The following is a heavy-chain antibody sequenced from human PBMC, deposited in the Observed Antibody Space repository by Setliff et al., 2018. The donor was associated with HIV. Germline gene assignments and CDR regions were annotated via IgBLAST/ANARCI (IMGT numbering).Heavy chain of an antibody. D-gene: IGHD3-10*01. CDR3: ARLSGGMVPNY. CDR1: GGSITRTPYY. V-gene: IGHV4-39*01. Sequence: NPSETLSLTCTVSGGSITRTPYYWGWIRQPPGKGLEWIGSIHHSGTAYDNPSLKSRVTISVDPSKNQILLRLSSMTAADTAVYYCARLSGGMVPNYWGQGTLVTVSS. CDR2: IHHSGTA. J-gene: IGHJ4*02.